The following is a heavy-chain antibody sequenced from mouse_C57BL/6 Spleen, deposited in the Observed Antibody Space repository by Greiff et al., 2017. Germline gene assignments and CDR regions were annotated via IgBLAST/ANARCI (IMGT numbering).Heavy chain of an antibody. D-gene: IGHD2-1*01. J-gene: IGHJ3*01. CDR3: AIVYGNYEFAY. CDR2: ISYDGSN. Sequence: EVKLQESGPGLVKPSQSLSLTCSVTGYSITSGYYWYWIRQFPGNKLEWMGYISYDGSNNYTPSIKNRISITRDTSKNKFFLTLNSCTTEDTATYYCAIVYGNYEFAYWGQGTLVTVSA. CDR1: GYSITSGYY. V-gene: IGHV3-6*01.